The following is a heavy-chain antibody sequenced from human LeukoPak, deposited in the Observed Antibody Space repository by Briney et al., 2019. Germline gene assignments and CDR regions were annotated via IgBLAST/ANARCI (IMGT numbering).Heavy chain of an antibody. D-gene: IGHD6-25*01. CDR1: GYTFTSYY. J-gene: IGHJ3*02. V-gene: IGHV1-46*01. CDR3: ARYGFSSVWQGGWHAFDI. Sequence: ASVKVSCKASGYTFTSYYLHWVRQAPGQGLEWMGIIHPTVGDTTYAQKFQGIVTMTRDMSTGTVYMDLSSLRSEDTAVYYCARYGFSSVWQGGWHAFDIWGQGTTVTVSS. CDR2: IHPTVGDT.